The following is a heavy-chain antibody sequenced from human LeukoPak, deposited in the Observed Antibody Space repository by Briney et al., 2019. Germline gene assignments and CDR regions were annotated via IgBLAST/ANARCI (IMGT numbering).Heavy chain of an antibody. CDR1: GFTFSSYE. J-gene: IGHJ4*02. V-gene: IGHV3-48*03. CDR3: ARAGAMVTMEALSY. CDR2: ISSSGSTI. D-gene: IGHD5-18*01. Sequence: GGSLRLSCAASGFTFSSYEMNWVRQAPGKGLEWVSYISSSGSTIYYADSVKGRFTISRDNAKNSLYLQMDSLRAEDTAVYYCARAGAMVTMEALSYWGQGTPVTVSS.